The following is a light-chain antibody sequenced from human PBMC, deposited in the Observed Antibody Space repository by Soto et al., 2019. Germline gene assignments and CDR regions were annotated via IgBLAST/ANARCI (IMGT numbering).Light chain of an antibody. CDR1: QSLDSKY. Sequence: EIVLTQSPDTLSLSPGERATLSCRASQSLDSKYLAWYQQRPGRAPRLLIYGTSSRATGIPDRFSGSGSGTHFILTISGLEPEDFAVYYCQQYSSSSLTFGGGTKVDIK. CDR3: QQYSSSSLT. CDR2: GTS. V-gene: IGKV3-20*01. J-gene: IGKJ4*01.